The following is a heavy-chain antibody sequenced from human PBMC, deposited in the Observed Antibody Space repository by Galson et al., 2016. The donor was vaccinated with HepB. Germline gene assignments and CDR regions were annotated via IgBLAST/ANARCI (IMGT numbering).Heavy chain of an antibody. CDR2: ISASGGSK. CDR1: GLSLSPYA. D-gene: IGHD4-17*01. Sequence: SLRLSCAGSGLSLSPYAMSWGRQAPGKGLGWVSGISASGGSKTYAESVRGRFIISRDNSNNKLFLQMNSLTTEDTAIYFCAKDRLSGHGDYSWGIFDIWGRGTEVTVSS. V-gene: IGHV3-23*01. J-gene: IGHJ3*02. CDR3: AKDRLSGHGDYSWGIFDI.